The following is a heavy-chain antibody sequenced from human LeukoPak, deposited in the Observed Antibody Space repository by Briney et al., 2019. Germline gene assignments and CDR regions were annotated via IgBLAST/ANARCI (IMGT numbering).Heavy chain of an antibody. CDR2: ITGSGDTT. D-gene: IGHD3-9*01. CDR3: AKWGDYDILTGYYVSDF. J-gene: IGHJ4*02. Sequence: GGSLRLSCAASGFIFRNYAMSWVRQAPGKGLEWVSAITGSGDTTYYADSVKGRFSISRDNSKNTLYVEMNTLRAEDTAVYYCAKWGDYDILTGYYVSDFWGQGTLVTVSS. CDR1: GFIFRNYA. V-gene: IGHV3-23*01.